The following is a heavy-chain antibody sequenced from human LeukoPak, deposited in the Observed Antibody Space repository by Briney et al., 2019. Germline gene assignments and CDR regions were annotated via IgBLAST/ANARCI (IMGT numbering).Heavy chain of an antibody. Sequence: GASVTVSCKASGGTFSSYAISWVRQAPGQGLEWMGGIIPIFGTANYAQKFQGRVTITTDESTSTAYMELSSLRSEDTDVYYCAYSTLGYCSGGSCPFPNSWGQGTMVTVS. D-gene: IGHD2-15*01. J-gene: IGHJ3*01. CDR1: GGTFSSYA. V-gene: IGHV1-69*05. CDR2: IIPIFGTA. CDR3: AYSTLGYCSGGSCPFPNS.